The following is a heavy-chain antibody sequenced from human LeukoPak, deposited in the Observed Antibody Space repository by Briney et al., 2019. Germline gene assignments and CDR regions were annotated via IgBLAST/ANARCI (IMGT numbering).Heavy chain of an antibody. CDR1: GFTFSNYA. V-gene: IGHV3-23*01. CDR3: AKAPPYKKYFDY. D-gene: IGHD1-1*01. CDR2: ISADGDRT. Sequence: GGSLRLSCAVSGFTFSNYAMSWVRQAPGKGLNWVSSISADGDRTYSADSVKGRFTISRDNSKNTLYLQMNSLRAEDTAVYYCAKAPPYKKYFDYWGQGTLVTVSS. J-gene: IGHJ4*02.